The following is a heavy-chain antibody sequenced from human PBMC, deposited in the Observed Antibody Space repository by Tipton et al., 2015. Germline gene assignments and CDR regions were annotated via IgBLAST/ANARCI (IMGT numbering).Heavy chain of an antibody. CDR3: ARDKDTAMVTSYYYYGMDV. J-gene: IGHJ6*02. CDR2: INTDGSAT. Sequence: SLRLSCAASGFTSSFFWMHWVRQAPGKGLEWVSRINTDGSATNYADSVKGRFTISRDNSKNTLYLQMNSLRAEDTAVYYCARDKDTAMVTSYYYYGMDVWGQGTTVTVSS. V-gene: IGHV3-74*01. D-gene: IGHD5-18*01. CDR1: GFTSSFFW.